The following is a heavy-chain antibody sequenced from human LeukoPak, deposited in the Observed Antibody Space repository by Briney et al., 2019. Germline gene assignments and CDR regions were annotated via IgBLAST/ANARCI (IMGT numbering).Heavy chain of an antibody. D-gene: IGHD4-17*01. CDR2: ISYDGSNK. V-gene: IGHV3-30*18. Sequence: GGSLRLSCAASGYTFSSYSMHWVRQAPGKGLEWVAVISYDGSNKYYADSVKGRFTISRDNYKNTLYLQMNSLRVEDTAVYYCAKATYGDYFPEFDYYYYGMDVWGQGTTVTVSS. J-gene: IGHJ6*02. CDR1: GYTFSSYS. CDR3: AKATYGDYFPEFDYYYYGMDV.